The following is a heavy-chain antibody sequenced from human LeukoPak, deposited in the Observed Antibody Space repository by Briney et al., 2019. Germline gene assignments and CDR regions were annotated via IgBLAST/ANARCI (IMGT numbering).Heavy chain of an antibody. CDR3: AREVNSGYDLERYFDY. V-gene: IGHV3-48*01. CDR1: GFTFSSYS. Sequence: PGGSLRLSCAASGFTFSSYSMNWVRQAPGKGLEWVSYISSSSSTIYYADSVKGRFTISRDNAKNSLYLQMNSLRAEDTAVYYCAREVNSGYDLERYFDYWGQGTLVTVSS. D-gene: IGHD5-12*01. J-gene: IGHJ4*02. CDR2: ISSSSSTI.